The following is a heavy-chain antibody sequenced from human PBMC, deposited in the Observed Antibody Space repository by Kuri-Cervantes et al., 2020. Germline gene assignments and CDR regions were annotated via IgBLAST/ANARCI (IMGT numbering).Heavy chain of an antibody. V-gene: IGHV1-2*02. Sequence: ASVKVSCKASGYTFTGNYIHWVRQAPGQGLEWMGWINPNSGDTNYAQEFQGRVTMTRDTSISTAYMELSSLRSDDTAVYYCASRDQLYGDYGYWGQGTLVTVSS. CDR3: ASRDQLYGDYGY. D-gene: IGHD4-17*01. J-gene: IGHJ4*02. CDR1: GYTFTGNY. CDR2: INPNSGDT.